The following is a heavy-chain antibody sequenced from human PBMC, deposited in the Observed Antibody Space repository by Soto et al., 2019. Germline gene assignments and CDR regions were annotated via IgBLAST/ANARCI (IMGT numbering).Heavy chain of an antibody. D-gene: IGHD2-2*01. CDR2: INHSGST. V-gene: IGHV4-34*01. CDR1: GGSFSGYY. J-gene: IGHJ4*02. CDR3: ARQYCSSTSCAYYFDY. Sequence: SETLSLTCAVYGGSFSGYYWSWIRQPPGKGLEWIGEINHSGSTNYNPSLKSQVTISVDTSKNQFSLKLSSVTAADTAVYYCARQYCSSTSCAYYFDYWGQGTLVTVSS.